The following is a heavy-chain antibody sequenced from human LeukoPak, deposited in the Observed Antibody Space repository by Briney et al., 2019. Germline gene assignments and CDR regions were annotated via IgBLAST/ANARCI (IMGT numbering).Heavy chain of an antibody. J-gene: IGHJ4*02. Sequence: PGRSLRLSCAASGFTFSSYGMHWVRQAPGKGLEWVAVISYDGSNKYYADSVKGRFTISRDNSKNTLYLQMDSLRAEDTAVYYCAREAQEYYYDSSVDYWGQGTLVTVSS. D-gene: IGHD3-22*01. CDR2: ISYDGSNK. V-gene: IGHV3-30*03. CDR3: AREAQEYYYDSSVDY. CDR1: GFTFSSYG.